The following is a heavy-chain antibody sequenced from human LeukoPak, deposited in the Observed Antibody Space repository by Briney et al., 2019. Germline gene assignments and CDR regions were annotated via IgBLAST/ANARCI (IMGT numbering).Heavy chain of an antibody. CDR3: ARAQDWFDP. V-gene: IGHV4-38-2*02. CDR1: GYSISSGYY. J-gene: IGHJ5*02. CDR2: IYHSGST. Sequence: SETLSLTCTVPGYSISSGYYWGWIRQPPGKGLEWIGSIYHSGSTYYNPSLKSRVTISVDTSKNQFSLKLSSVTAADTAVYYCARAQDWFDPWGQGTLVTDSS.